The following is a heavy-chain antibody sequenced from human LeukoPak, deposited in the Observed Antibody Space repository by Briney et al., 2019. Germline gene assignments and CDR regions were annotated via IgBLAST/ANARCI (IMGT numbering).Heavy chain of an antibody. D-gene: IGHD6-19*01. CDR1: GLTFSSYS. J-gene: IGHJ4*02. Sequence: GGSLRLSCAASGLTFSSYSMNWVRQAPGKGLEWVSSISSSSSYIYYADSAKGRFTISRDNAKNSLYLQMNSLRAEDTAVYYCARVVGSGWYGEDYFDYWGQGTLVTVSS. V-gene: IGHV3-21*01. CDR3: ARVVGSGWYGEDYFDY. CDR2: ISSSSSYI.